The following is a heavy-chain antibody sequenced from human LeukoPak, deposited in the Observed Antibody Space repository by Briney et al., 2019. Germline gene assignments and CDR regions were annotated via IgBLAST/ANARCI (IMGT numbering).Heavy chain of an antibody. CDR1: GFTFNMYG. D-gene: IGHD2-15*01. CDR3: AKTFCSGGTCYPYNYYYMGV. CDR2: IRYDGNNK. Sequence: GGSLRLSCVASGFTFNMYGMHWVRQAPGKGLEWAGIIRYDGNNKNNADSAKGRFTISRDNSKNTVYQQMNSLRPEDTAVYYCAKTFCSGGTCYPYNYYYMGVWGKGTAVTVSS. J-gene: IGHJ6*03. V-gene: IGHV3-30*02.